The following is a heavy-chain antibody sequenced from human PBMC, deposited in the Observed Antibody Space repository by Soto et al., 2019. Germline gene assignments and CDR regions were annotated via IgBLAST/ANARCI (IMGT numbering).Heavy chain of an antibody. CDR3: AREGLGYWSGGRCDDYGMDV. V-gene: IGHV3-33*01. D-gene: IGHD2-15*01. J-gene: IGHJ6*02. CDR1: GFTFSSYG. Sequence: GGSLRLSCAASGFTFSSYGMHWVRQAPGKGLEWVAVIWYDGSNKYYADSVKGRFTISRDNSKNTLYLQMNSLRAEDTAVYYCAREGLGYWSGGRCDDYGMDVWGQGTTVTVSS. CDR2: IWYDGSNK.